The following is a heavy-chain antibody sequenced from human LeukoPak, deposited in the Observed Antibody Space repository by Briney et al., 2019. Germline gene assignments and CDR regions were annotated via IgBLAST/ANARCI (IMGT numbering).Heavy chain of an antibody. J-gene: IGHJ4*02. D-gene: IGHD3-16*01. CDR1: GFTFSSYW. CDR3: ARERGGIAVDY. V-gene: IGHV3-74*01. CDR2: INSGGSST. Sequence: GGSLRLSCAASGFTFSSYWMHWVRQAPGKGLVWVSRINSGGSSTSYADSVKGRFTISRDNAKNTLYLQMNSLRAEHTAVYYCARERGGIAVDYWGQGTLVTVSS.